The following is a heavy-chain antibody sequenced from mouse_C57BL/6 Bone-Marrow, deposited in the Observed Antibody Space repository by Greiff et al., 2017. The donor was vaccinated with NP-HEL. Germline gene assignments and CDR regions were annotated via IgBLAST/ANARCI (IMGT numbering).Heavy chain of an antibody. D-gene: IGHD2-2*01. V-gene: IGHV1-22*01. CDR3: ASLDFPAYGSLTV. J-gene: IGHJ3*02. CDR1: GYTFTDYN. Sequence: VQLQQSGPELVKPGASVKMSCKASGYTFTDYNMHWVKQSHGKSLEWIGYINPNNGGTSYNQKFKGKATLTVNKSYSTAYMELRSLTSEDSAVYYCASLDFPAYGSLTVWGQGTLVTVSA. CDR2: INPNNGGT.